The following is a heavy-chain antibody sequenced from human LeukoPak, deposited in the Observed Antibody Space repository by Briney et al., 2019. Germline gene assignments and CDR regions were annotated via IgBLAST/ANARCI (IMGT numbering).Heavy chain of an antibody. J-gene: IGHJ4*02. CDR3: ARVGIAVAGTVGPKILKRFDY. V-gene: IGHV1-18*01. Sequence: ASVKVSCKASGYTFTSYGISWVRQAPGQGLEWMGWISAYNGNTNYAQKLQGGVTMTTDTSTSTAYMELRSLRSDDPAGHYCARVGIAVAGTVGPKILKRFDYWGQGNLGTVSP. CDR1: GYTFTSYG. CDR2: ISAYNGNT. D-gene: IGHD6-19*01.